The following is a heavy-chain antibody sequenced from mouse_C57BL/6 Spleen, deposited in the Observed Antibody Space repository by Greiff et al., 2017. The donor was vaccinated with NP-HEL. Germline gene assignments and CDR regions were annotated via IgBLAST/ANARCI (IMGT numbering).Heavy chain of an antibody. CDR1: GYTFTSYW. CDR3: ARKHYGTNWYFDV. CDR2: IYPGSGST. D-gene: IGHD2-1*01. J-gene: IGHJ1*03. V-gene: IGHV1-55*01. Sequence: VQLQQSGAELVKPGASVKMSCKASGYTFTSYWITWVKQRPGQGLEWIGDIYPGSGSTNYNEKFKSKATLTVDTSSSTAYMQLSSLTSEDSAVYYCARKHYGTNWYFDVWGTGTTVTVSS.